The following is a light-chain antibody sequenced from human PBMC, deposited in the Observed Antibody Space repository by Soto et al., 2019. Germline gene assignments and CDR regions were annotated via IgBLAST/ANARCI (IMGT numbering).Light chain of an antibody. CDR2: KAS. V-gene: IGKV1-5*03. CDR3: QQYNRPWT. J-gene: IGKJ1*01. Sequence: DIQMTLSPSTLSASVGDRVTITCRASQSISSWLAWYQQKPGKAPKLLIYKASSLESGVPSRFSGSGSGTEFTLTISSLQPDDFATYYCQQYNRPWTFGQGTKVEIK. CDR1: QSISSW.